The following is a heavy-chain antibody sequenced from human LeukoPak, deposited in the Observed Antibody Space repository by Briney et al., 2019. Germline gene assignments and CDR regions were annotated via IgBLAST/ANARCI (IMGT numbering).Heavy chain of an antibody. Sequence: GASVKVSCKASGYTFTSYAISWVRQAPGQGLEWMGGIIPIFGTANYAQKFQGRVTITADESTSTAYMELSSLRSEDTAVYYCATGVGDLSRYNYYGMDVWGQGTTVIVSS. CDR2: IIPIFGTA. CDR1: GYTFTSYA. J-gene: IGHJ6*02. V-gene: IGHV1-69*13. D-gene: IGHD3-10*01. CDR3: ATGVGDLSRYNYYGMDV.